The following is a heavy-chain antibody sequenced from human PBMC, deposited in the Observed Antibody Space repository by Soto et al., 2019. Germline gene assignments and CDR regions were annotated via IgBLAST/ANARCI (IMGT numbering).Heavy chain of an antibody. CDR2: IYATGTT. J-gene: IGHJ5*02. Sequence: SETLSLTCTVSGASISGYYWSWIRKSAGKGLEWIGRIYATGTTDYNPSLKSRVMMSVDTSKKQFSLKLGSVTAADTAVYYCVRDGTKTLRDWFDPWGQGISVTVSS. V-gene: IGHV4-4*07. D-gene: IGHD1-1*01. CDR1: GASISGYY. CDR3: VRDGTKTLRDWFDP.